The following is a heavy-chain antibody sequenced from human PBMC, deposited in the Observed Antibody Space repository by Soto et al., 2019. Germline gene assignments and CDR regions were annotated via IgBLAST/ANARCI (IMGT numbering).Heavy chain of an antibody. J-gene: IGHJ4*02. CDR2: FDPEDGET. CDR1: GYTLTELS. V-gene: IGHV1-24*01. Sequence: ASVKVSCKVSGYTLTELSMHWVRQAPGKGLEWMGGFDPEDGETIYAQKFQGRVTMTEDTSTDTAYMELSSLRSEDTAVYYCATDRPDRYYFDYWGQGTLVTVSS. CDR3: ATDRPDRYYFDY.